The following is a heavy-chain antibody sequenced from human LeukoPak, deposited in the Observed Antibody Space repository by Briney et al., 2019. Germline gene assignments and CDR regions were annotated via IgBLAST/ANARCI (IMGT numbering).Heavy chain of an antibody. CDR2: IYYSGST. J-gene: IGHJ4*02. V-gene: IGHV4-39*01. Sequence: SETLSLTCTVSGGSLSSSSYYWGWIRQPPRKGLEWIGSIYYSGSTYYNPSLKGRVTISVDTSKNQFSLKLSSVTAADTAVYYCASAARIVVGAYYFDYWGQGTLVTVSS. D-gene: IGHD3-22*01. CDR1: GGSLSSSSYY. CDR3: ASAARIVVGAYYFDY.